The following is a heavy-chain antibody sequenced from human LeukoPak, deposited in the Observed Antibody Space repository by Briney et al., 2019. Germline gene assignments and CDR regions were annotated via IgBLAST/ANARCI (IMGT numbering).Heavy chain of an antibody. J-gene: IGHJ5*02. CDR3: ARDPSSGWYWFDP. Sequence: GGSLRLSCAASGFTFSSYWMHWVRQAPGKGLVWVSRINSDGSSTSYAGSVKGRFTISRDNAKNTLYLQMNSLRAEDTAVYYCARDPSSGWYWFDPWGQGTLVTVSS. D-gene: IGHD6-19*01. CDR2: INSDGSST. V-gene: IGHV3-74*01. CDR1: GFTFSSYW.